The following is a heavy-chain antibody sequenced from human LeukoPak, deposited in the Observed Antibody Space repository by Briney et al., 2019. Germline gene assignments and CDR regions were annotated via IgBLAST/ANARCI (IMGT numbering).Heavy chain of an antibody. CDR1: GNYW. D-gene: IGHD2/OR15-2a*01. CDR3: VSFYETD. J-gene: IGHJ4*02. CDR2: INSDGSWT. V-gene: IGHV3-74*01. Sequence: GGSLRLSCAASGNYWMHWFRQAPGKGLLWVSHINSDGSWTSYADSVKGRFTISKDNAKNTVYLQMNNLRAEDTAVYYCVSFYETDWGRGTLVTVSS.